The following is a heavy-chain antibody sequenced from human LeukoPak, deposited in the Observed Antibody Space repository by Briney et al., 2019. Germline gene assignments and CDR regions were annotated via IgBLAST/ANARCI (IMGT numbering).Heavy chain of an antibody. CDR3: AKSRDSEYYFDY. CDR2: IYSGGST. J-gene: IGHJ4*02. D-gene: IGHD3-10*01. CDR1: GFTVSSNY. Sequence: PGGSLRLSCAASGFTVSSNYMSWVRQAPGKGLEWVSVIYSGGSTYYADSVKGRFTISRDNSKNTLYLQMNSLRAEDTAVYYCAKSRDSEYYFDYWGQGTLVTVSS. V-gene: IGHV3-53*01.